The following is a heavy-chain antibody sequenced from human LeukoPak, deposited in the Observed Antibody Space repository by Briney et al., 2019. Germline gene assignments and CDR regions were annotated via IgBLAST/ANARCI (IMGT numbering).Heavy chain of an antibody. J-gene: IGHJ4*02. D-gene: IGHD3-22*01. CDR1: GFTFSSYA. Sequence: AGGSLRLSCAASGFTFSSYAMHWARQAPGKGLEWVAVISYDGSNKYYADSVKGRFTISRDNSKNTQYLQMNSLRAEDTAVYYCARDYYDSSGYFGIFDYWGQGTLVTVSS. CDR3: ARDYYDSSGYFGIFDY. CDR2: ISYDGSNK. V-gene: IGHV3-30-3*01.